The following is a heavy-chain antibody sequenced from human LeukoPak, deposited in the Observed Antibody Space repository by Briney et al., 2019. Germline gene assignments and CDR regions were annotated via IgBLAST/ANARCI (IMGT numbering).Heavy chain of an antibody. CDR1: GFTFSSYW. V-gene: IGHV3-21*01. Sequence: PGGSLRLSCAASGFTFSSYWMTWVRQAPGKGLEWVSSISVRSNYRYYADSVRGRFTISRDDARDSLFLQMNSLRAEDTAVYFCVRLRRNSDRSGYYYYYDYWGQGTLVTVPS. CDR2: ISVRSNYR. CDR3: VRLRRNSDRSGYYYYYDY. J-gene: IGHJ4*02. D-gene: IGHD3-22*01.